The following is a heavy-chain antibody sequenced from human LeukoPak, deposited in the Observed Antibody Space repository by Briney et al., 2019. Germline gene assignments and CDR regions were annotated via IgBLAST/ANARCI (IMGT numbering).Heavy chain of an antibody. CDR3: ARDFYDFWSGYYPRGWFDP. J-gene: IGHJ5*02. D-gene: IGHD3-3*01. V-gene: IGHV3-48*01. Sequence: GGSLRLFCAASGFTFSKYSMNWVRQAPGKGLEWVSSISSSSSTIYYADSVKGRFTISRDNSKNTLYLQMNSLRAEDTAVYYCARDFYDFWSGYYPRGWFDPWGQGTLVTVSS. CDR1: GFTFSKYS. CDR2: ISSSSSTI.